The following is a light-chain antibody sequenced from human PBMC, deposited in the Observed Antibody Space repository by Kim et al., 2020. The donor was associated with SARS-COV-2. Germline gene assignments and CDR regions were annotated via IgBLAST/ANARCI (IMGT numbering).Light chain of an antibody. CDR1: NLGSKS. J-gene: IGLJ2*01. CDR3: QVWDSSSDHHVV. V-gene: IGLV3-21*04. CDR2: YDS. Sequence: PGKAAQITCGGNNLGSKSVPWYQHKPGQAPVLVIFYDSARPSGIPERFSGSNSGNTATLTISRVEAGDEADYYCQVWDSSSDHHVVFGGGTKLTVL.